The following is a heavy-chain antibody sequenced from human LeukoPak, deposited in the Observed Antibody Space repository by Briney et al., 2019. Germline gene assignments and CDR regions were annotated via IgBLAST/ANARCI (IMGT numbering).Heavy chain of an antibody. CDR1: GVTVSSNY. CDR3: ARDRDGYLETYFDY. CDR2: IYSGGST. J-gene: IGHJ4*02. Sequence: PGGSLRLSCAASGVTVSSNYMSWVRQAPGKGQEWVSVIYSGGSTYYADSVKGRFTISRDNSKNTLYLQMNSLRAEDTAVYYCARDRDGYLETYFDYWGQGTLVTVSS. V-gene: IGHV3-53*01. D-gene: IGHD5-24*01.